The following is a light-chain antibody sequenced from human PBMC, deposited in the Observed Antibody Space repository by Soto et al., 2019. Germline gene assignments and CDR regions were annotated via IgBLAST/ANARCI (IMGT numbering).Light chain of an antibody. CDR1: QGIGSW. Sequence: DIQITQSPSSVSASVGDRVTITCRASQGIGSWLAWYQQKPGKAPKLLIYAASNLQSGVPSRFSGSGSGTDFTLTISSLQPDDFAPYYCQQADSFPITFGQGPRLEMK. J-gene: IGKJ5*01. V-gene: IGKV1-12*01. CDR2: AAS. CDR3: QQADSFPIT.